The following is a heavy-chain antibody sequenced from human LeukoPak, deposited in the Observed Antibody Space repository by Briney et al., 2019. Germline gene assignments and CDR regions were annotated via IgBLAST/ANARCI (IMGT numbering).Heavy chain of an antibody. D-gene: IGHD5-18*01. CDR3: ARDSPYGYTSGHRYYNLDV. Sequence: PSETLSLTCTVSGGSLSPYYYTLMRQSAGKGLEGMGRIHYGGTTNYNPSLTSRITLSVDTSKNQVSLKLNSVTAADTAVYYCARDSPYGYTSGHRYYNLDVWGKGTPVTVSS. J-gene: IGHJ6*03. V-gene: IGHV4-4*07. CDR2: IHYGGTT. CDR1: GGSLSPYY.